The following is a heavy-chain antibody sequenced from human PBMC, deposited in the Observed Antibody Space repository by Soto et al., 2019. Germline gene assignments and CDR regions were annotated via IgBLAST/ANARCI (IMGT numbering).Heavy chain of an antibody. CDR2: IYTSGST. CDR1: GGSISSYY. J-gene: IGHJ6*02. Sequence: QVQLQESGPGLVKPSETLSLTCTVSGGSISSYYWSWIRQPAGKGLEWIGRIYTSGSTNYNPSLKSRVTMSVDTSKNQFSLKLSSVTAADTAVYYCARDRFVAAWPDYYYYGMDVWGQGTTVTVSS. CDR3: ARDRFVAAWPDYYYYGMDV. V-gene: IGHV4-4*07. D-gene: IGHD3-10*01.